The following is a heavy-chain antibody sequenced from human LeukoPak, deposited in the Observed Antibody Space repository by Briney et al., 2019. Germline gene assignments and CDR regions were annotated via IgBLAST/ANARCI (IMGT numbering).Heavy chain of an antibody. D-gene: IGHD3-10*01. Sequence: SETLSLTCAVYGGSFSGYYWSWIRQPPGKGLEWIGEINHSGSTNYYPSLKSRVTISVDTSKNQFSLKLSSVTAADTAVYYCARTMVRGVIITKRHNWFDPWGQGTLVTVSS. V-gene: IGHV4-34*01. CDR3: ARTMVRGVIITKRHNWFDP. CDR1: GGSFSGYY. CDR2: INHSGST. J-gene: IGHJ5*02.